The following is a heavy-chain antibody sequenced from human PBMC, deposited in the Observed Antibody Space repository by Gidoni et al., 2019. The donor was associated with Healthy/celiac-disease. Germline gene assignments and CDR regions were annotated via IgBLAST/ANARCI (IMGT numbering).Heavy chain of an antibody. Sequence: EVQLLESGGGLVQPGGSLRLSCAASGLTFSSYAMSWVRQAPGKGLEWVSAISGSGGSTYYADSVKGRFTISRDNSKNTLYLQMNSLRAEDTAVYYCAKITPYSGSYFGAFDIWGQGTMVTVSS. CDR3: AKITPYSGSYFGAFDI. D-gene: IGHD1-26*01. CDR1: GLTFSSYA. CDR2: ISGSGGST. J-gene: IGHJ3*02. V-gene: IGHV3-23*01.